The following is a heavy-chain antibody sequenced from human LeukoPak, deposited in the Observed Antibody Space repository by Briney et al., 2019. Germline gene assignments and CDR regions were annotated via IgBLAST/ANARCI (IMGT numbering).Heavy chain of an antibody. V-gene: IGHV3-7*01. D-gene: IGHD5-18*01. CDR1: GFTFSSYW. Sequence: GGSLRLSCAASGFTFSSYWMSWVRQAPGKGLEWVANIKQDGSEKYYVDSVKGRFTISRDNAKNSLYLQINSLRAEDTAVYYCARDRGYSYGLRPYYFDYWGQGTLVTVSS. CDR2: IKQDGSEK. J-gene: IGHJ4*02. CDR3: ARDRGYSYGLRPYYFDY.